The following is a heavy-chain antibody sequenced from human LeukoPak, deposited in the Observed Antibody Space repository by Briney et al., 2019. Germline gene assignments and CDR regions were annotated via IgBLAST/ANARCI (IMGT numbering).Heavy chain of an antibody. CDR1: GFTFSSYG. Sequence: GGSLRLSCAASGFTFSSYGMSWVRQAPGKGLEWVSAISGSGGSTYYADSVKGRFTISRDNSKNTLYLQMNSLRAEDTAVYYCAKELTGYYAHGSFDYWGRGTLVTVSS. CDR2: ISGSGGST. V-gene: IGHV3-23*01. J-gene: IGHJ4*02. D-gene: IGHD3-9*01. CDR3: AKELTGYYAHGSFDY.